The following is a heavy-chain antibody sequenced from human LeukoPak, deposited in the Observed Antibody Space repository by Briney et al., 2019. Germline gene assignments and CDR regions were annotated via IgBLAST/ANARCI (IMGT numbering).Heavy chain of an antibody. CDR1: GGSISSYY. J-gene: IGHJ4*02. Sequence: SETLSLTCTVSGGSISSYYWSWIRQPPRKGLDWIGYIYTSGSTNYNPSLKSRVTISVDTSKNQFSLKLSSVTAADTAVYYCARQRGGSGWYYFDYWGQGTLVTVSS. D-gene: IGHD6-19*01. CDR2: IYTSGST. CDR3: ARQRGGSGWYYFDY. V-gene: IGHV4-4*09.